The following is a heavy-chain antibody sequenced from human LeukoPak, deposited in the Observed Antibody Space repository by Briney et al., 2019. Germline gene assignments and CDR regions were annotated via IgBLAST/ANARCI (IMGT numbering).Heavy chain of an antibody. J-gene: IGHJ4*02. Sequence: SETLSLTCTVSGGSINSYYWGWVRQPAGKGLEWIGRIYTTGTTNYSPSLKSRLTMSLDTSKNQFSLKLTSVTAADTAVYYCARHFKKNGYSYYFDYWGQGTLVTVSS. CDR1: GGSINSYY. CDR2: IYTTGTT. CDR3: ARHFKKNGYSYYFDY. D-gene: IGHD5-18*01. V-gene: IGHV4-4*07.